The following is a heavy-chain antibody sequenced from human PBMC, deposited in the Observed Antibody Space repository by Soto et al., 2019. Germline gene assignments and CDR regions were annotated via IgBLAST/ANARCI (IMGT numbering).Heavy chain of an antibody. D-gene: IGHD5-12*01. J-gene: IGHJ5*02. V-gene: IGHV1-3*01. CDR3: ARGPLRNWFDP. CDR2: INAGNGNI. CDR1: GYTFTSYG. Sequence: GASVKVSCKASGYTFTSYGVNWVRQAPGQRLEWMGWINAGNGNIKYAQKFQGRVTITKNTSESTAYMELSSLRSEDTAVYYCARGPLRNWFDPWGQGTLVTVSS.